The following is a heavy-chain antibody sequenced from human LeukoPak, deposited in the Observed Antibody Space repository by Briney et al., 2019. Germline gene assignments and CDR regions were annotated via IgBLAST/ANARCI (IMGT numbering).Heavy chain of an antibody. CDR1: GYTFTSYD. Sequence: ASVKVSCKASGYTFTSYDINWVRQATGQGLEWMGWMNPNGGNTGYAQKFQGRVTMTRDTSITTAYLEVSSLRSDDTAVYYCARGEYSSSWDHYYFDYWGQGTLVTVSS. D-gene: IGHD6-13*01. J-gene: IGHJ4*02. CDR3: ARGEYSSSWDHYYFDY. V-gene: IGHV1-8*01. CDR2: MNPNGGNT.